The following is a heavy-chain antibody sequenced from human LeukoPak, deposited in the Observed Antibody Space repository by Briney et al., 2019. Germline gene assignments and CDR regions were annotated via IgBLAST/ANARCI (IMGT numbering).Heavy chain of an antibody. CDR3: ARDRDWAFDY. CDR1: GFTFSDYT. J-gene: IGHJ4*02. D-gene: IGHD2-21*01. V-gene: IGHV3-48*01. CDR2: ISPSRGSI. Sequence: GGSLRLSCAASGFTFSDYTLNWVRQAPGKGLVWLSYISPSRGSIAYADSVKGRFTISSDSAKNSVYLQINNLRAEDTAVYYCARDRDWAFDYWGQGILVTVSS.